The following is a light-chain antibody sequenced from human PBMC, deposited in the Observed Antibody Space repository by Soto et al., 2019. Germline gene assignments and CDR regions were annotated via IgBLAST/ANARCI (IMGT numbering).Light chain of an antibody. CDR1: QSVGSK. CDR2: GVS. V-gene: IGKV3-15*01. Sequence: EIVMTQSPDTVSVSPGERATLSCRASQSVGSKLAWYQQKPGQAPRLLIYGVSTRATGIPDRFSGSGSGTDLTLTISSLQSEDFAVYFCQQYNDWPPMYTFGQGTKLEIK. J-gene: IGKJ2*01. CDR3: QQYNDWPPMYT.